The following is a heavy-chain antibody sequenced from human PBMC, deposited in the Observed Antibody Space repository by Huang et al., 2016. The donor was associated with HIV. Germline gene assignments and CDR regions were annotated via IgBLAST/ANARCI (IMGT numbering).Heavy chain of an antibody. CDR3: AKDGRGSGTYYDYFEY. CDR2: ISYDGSRK. D-gene: IGHD1-26*01. Sequence: QVQLVESGGGVVQPGRSLRLSCAAFGFTFTKFDMQWFRQAPGKGLERVAIISYDGSRKYHADSVKGRVTISRDKSKNTVYLQMNSLRVEDTAVYYCAKDGRGSGTYYDYFEYWGQGTLVTVSS. CDR1: GFTFTKFD. J-gene: IGHJ4*02. V-gene: IGHV3-30*18.